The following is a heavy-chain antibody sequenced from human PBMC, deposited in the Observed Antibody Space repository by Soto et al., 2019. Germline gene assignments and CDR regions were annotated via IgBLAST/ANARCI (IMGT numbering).Heavy chain of an antibody. CDR1: GFTFSGSN. CDR2: MRSKGNSYAT. D-gene: IGHD2-2*01. CDR3: TGQSSLRIRDASDI. Sequence: EVQLVESGGGLVQPGGSLKLSCAASGFTFSGSNMHWVRQASGKGLEWVGRMRSKGNSYATEYGASVKGRFSISRDDSKNTAYLEMNSLKTEDTAVYFCTGQSSLRIRDASDIWGQGTMVTVSS. J-gene: IGHJ3*02. V-gene: IGHV3-73*02.